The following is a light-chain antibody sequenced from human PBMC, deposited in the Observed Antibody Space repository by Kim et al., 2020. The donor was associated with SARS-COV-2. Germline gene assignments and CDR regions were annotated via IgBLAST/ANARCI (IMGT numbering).Light chain of an antibody. CDR2: AAS. V-gene: IGKV1-27*01. Sequence: SASVGDRVTITCRASRGINNYLAWYQQKPGKVPSLLIHAASTLQSGVPSRFSGSASGTDFSLTISSLQPEDVATYYCQKYGSAPHTFGQGTKLEI. CDR3: QKYGSAPHT. J-gene: IGKJ2*01. CDR1: RGINNY.